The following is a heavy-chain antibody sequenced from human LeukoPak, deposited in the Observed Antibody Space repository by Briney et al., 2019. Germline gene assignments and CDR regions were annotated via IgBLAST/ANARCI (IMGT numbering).Heavy chain of an antibody. CDR1: GFTFSSYG. CDR3: AKDGGGDAFDI. Sequence: GGSLRLSCAASGFTFSSYGMHWVRQAPGKGLEWVAVISYDGSNKYYADSVKGRFTISRDNSKNTLYLQMNSLRAEDTAVYYCAKDGGGDAFDIWGQGTMVTVSS. V-gene: IGHV3-30*18. CDR2: ISYDGSNK. J-gene: IGHJ3*02. D-gene: IGHD3-16*01.